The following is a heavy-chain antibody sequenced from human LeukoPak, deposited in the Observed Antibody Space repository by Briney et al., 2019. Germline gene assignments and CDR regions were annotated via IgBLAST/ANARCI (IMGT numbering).Heavy chain of an antibody. Sequence: GGSLRLSCAASGFTFNNYAMNWVRQAPGKGLEWVSSISGSGGNTYYADSVKGRFTISRDNSKNTLYLQMNSLRAEDTAVYYCAKGRSSSWYAFDIWGQGTMVTVSS. CDR1: GFTFNNYA. D-gene: IGHD6-13*01. CDR2: ISGSGGNT. CDR3: AKGRSSSWYAFDI. J-gene: IGHJ3*02. V-gene: IGHV3-23*01.